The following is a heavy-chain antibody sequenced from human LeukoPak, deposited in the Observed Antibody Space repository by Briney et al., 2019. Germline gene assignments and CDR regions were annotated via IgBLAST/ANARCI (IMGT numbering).Heavy chain of an antibody. CDR1: GFTVVSNK. Sequence: SGGSLRLSCVPPGFTVVSNKMSWVRKAPGKGLEWVSVIYSGGSTYYADSVKGRFTISRDNSKNTLYLQMNSLRAEDTAVYYCASGSGSYRTPYYYMDVWGTGTTVTVSS. D-gene: IGHD3-10*01. CDR2: IYSGGST. V-gene: IGHV3-53*01. CDR3: ASGSGSYRTPYYYMDV. J-gene: IGHJ6*03.